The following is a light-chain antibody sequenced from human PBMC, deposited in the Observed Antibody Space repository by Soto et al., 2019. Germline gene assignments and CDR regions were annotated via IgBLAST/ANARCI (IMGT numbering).Light chain of an antibody. J-gene: IGLJ1*01. Sequence: QSVLTQPPSASGTPVQRVTISCSGSSSNIGTNTVNWYQQFPGTAPKLLIYSNNQRPSGVPDRFSVSKSGTSASLAISGLQSEDEDDYYCAAWDDSLNGFYVFGTGTKVTVL. CDR1: SSNIGTNT. CDR3: AAWDDSLNGFYV. CDR2: SNN. V-gene: IGLV1-44*01.